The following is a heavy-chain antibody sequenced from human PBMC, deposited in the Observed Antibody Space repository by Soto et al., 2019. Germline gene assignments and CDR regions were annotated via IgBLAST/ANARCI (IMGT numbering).Heavy chain of an antibody. Sequence: QVQLQESGPGLVKPSETLSLTCTVSGGSISSYYWSWIRQPPGKGLEWIGYIYYSGSTNYNPSLKRRVTISVXTXKXEFSLKLSSVTAADTAVYYCAREGVTRNYYYYGMDVWGHGTTVTVSS. CDR1: GGSISSYY. CDR2: IYYSGST. D-gene: IGHD2-21*02. V-gene: IGHV4-59*01. CDR3: AREGVTRNYYYYGMDV. J-gene: IGHJ6*02.